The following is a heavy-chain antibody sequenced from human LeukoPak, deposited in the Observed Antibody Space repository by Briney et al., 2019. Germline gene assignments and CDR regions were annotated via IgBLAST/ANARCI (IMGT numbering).Heavy chain of an antibody. CDR3: TNFKPPAPDALDI. V-gene: IGHV3-48*01. J-gene: IGHJ3*02. CDR2: ISGSGSAV. D-gene: IGHD1-14*01. CDR1: GFTFSSYA. Sequence: PGGSLRLSCAASGFTFSSYAMSWVRQAPGKGLEWVSYISGSGSAVYYADSVKGRFTISRDNARNSVSLQMDSLRPEDTAVYYCTNFKPPAPDALDIWGQGTVVTVSS.